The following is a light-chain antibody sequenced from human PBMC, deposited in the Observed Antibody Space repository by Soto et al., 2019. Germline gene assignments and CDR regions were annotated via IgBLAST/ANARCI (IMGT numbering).Light chain of an antibody. CDR2: GAS. Sequence: ENVLTQSPGTLSLSPGERATLSCRASQSVSSSNLAWYQQKPGQAPRLLIYGASSRATGIPDRFSGSGSGTDFTLTIGRLEPEDFAVYYCQSRSTFGGGTKVEIK. CDR3: QSRST. V-gene: IGKV3-20*01. J-gene: IGKJ4*01. CDR1: QSVSSSN.